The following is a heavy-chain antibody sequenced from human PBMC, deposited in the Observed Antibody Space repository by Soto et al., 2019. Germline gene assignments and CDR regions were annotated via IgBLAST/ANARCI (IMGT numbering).Heavy chain of an antibody. Sequence: EVQLLESGGGLVQPGGSLRLSCAASGFNFSSYAMSWVRQAPGKGLEWVSAISGSGGSTYYADSVKGRFTISRDNSKNTLYLQMNSLRAEDTAVYYCAKRGGGYDSYYYCYYGMDVWGQGTTVTVSS. J-gene: IGHJ6*02. CDR1: GFNFSSYA. CDR3: AKRGGGYDSYYYCYYGMDV. D-gene: IGHD5-12*01. CDR2: ISGSGGST. V-gene: IGHV3-23*01.